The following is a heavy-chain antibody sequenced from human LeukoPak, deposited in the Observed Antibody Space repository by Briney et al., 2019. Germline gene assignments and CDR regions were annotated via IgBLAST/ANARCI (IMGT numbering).Heavy chain of an antibody. CDR3: AKNRGHRVDGVCHNYYYMDV. J-gene: IGHJ6*03. CDR1: GFTFSSFA. D-gene: IGHD2-8*01. CDR2: VSGSAGRT. Sequence: GGSLRFSCAASGFTFSSFAMTWVRQAQGKGLEWVSTVSGSAGRTDYADSVKGRFTISRDNLKNTLYLQMNGLRAEDTAVYYCAKNRGHRVDGVCHNYYYMDVWGRGTTVTVSS. V-gene: IGHV3-23*01.